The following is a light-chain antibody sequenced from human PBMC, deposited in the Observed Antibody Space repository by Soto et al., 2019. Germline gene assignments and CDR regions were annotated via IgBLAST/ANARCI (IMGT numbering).Light chain of an antibody. J-gene: IGLJ3*02. CDR3: TSFTTTSTWV. Sequence: QAVVTQPPSVSAAPGQKVTISCSGSSSNIGNNYVSWYQQLPGTAPKLLIYEVNNRPSGVSNRFSGSKSGNTASLTISGLQAEDEADYYCTSFTTTSTWVFGGGTKLTVL. CDR1: SSNIGNNY. V-gene: IGLV1-51*01. CDR2: EVN.